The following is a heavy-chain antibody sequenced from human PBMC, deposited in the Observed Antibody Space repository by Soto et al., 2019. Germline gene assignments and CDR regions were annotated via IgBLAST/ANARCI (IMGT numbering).Heavy chain of an antibody. CDR1: GYTFTSYY. Sequence: QVQLVQSGAEVKKPGASVKVSCKASGYTFTSYYMHWVRQAPGQGLEWMGIINPSGGSTSYAQKFQGRVTMTRDTSTSTVYMELSSLRSEDTAVYYCATRYCTNGVCSSPDYYYGMDVWGRGTTVTVSS. CDR2: INPSGGST. V-gene: IGHV1-46*01. J-gene: IGHJ6*02. D-gene: IGHD2-8*01. CDR3: ATRYCTNGVCSSPDYYYGMDV.